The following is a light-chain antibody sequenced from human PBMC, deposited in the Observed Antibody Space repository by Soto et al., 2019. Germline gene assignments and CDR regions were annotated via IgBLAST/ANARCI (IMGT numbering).Light chain of an antibody. J-gene: IGLJ3*02. CDR1: GGTFGSNY. Sequence: NFMLTQPHSVSESPGKTVTISCTRSGGTFGSNYVQWYQQRPGSAPTTVIYEDNQRPSGVPDRFSGSIDSSSNSASLTISGLKTEDEADYYCQSYDSSTLWVFGGGTQLTGL. CDR3: QSYDSSTLWV. CDR2: EDN. V-gene: IGLV6-57*04.